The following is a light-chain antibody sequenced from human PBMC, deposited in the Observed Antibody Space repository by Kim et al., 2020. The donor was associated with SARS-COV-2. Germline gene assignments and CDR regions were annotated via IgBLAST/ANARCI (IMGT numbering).Light chain of an antibody. J-gene: IGKJ1*01. V-gene: IGKV1-5*03. Sequence: ESGVASRFSGSGSGTEFTLTISSLHPEDSATYYCHQYGAYLTFAQGTQVDIK. CDR3: HQYGAYLT.